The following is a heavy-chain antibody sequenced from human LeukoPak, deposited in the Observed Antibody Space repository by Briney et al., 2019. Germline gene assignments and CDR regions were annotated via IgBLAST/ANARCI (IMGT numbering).Heavy chain of an antibody. V-gene: IGHV4-39*01. J-gene: IGHJ4*02. CDR1: GGSISSSSYY. CDR3: ARHPAYSSSWHRAYYFDY. Sequence: SETLSLTCTVSGGSISSSSYYWGWIRQPPGKGLEWIGSFYYSGSTYYNPSLKSRVTISLDTSKNQFSLKLSSVTAADTAVYYCARHPAYSSSWHRAYYFDYWGQGTLVTVSS. D-gene: IGHD6-13*01. CDR2: FYYSGST.